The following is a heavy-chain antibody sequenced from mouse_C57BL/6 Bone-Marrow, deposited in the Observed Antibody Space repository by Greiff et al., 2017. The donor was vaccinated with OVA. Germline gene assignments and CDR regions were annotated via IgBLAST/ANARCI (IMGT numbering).Heavy chain of an antibody. CDR2: IYPGSGNT. Sequence: VKLMESGPELVKPGASVKISCKASGYSFTSYYIHWVKQRPGQGLEWIGWIYPGSGNTKYNEKFKGKATLTADTSSSTAYMQLSSLTSEDSAVYYCARRAFAYWGQGTLVTVSA. CDR3: ARRAFAY. CDR1: GYSFTSYY. D-gene: IGHD3-1*01. V-gene: IGHV1-66*01. J-gene: IGHJ3*01.